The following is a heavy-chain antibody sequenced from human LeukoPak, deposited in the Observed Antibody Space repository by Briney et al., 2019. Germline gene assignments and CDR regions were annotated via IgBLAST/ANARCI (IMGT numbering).Heavy chain of an antibody. CDR3: ARARYSGYDHYFDD. Sequence: SETLSLTCTVSGGSISSYYWSWIRQPPGKGLEWIGYIYYSGSTNYNPSLKSRVTISVDTSKNQFSLKLSSVTPADTAVYYCARARYSGYDHYFDDWGQGTLVTVSS. CDR1: GGSISSYY. J-gene: IGHJ4*02. D-gene: IGHD5-12*01. V-gene: IGHV4-59*01. CDR2: IYYSGST.